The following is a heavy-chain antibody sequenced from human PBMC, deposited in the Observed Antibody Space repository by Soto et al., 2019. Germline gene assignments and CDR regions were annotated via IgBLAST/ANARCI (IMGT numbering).Heavy chain of an antibody. V-gene: IGHV4-34*01. CDR1: GGSFSGYY. CDR2: INHSGST. D-gene: IGHD3-3*01. CDR3: ARVITIFGEDGMDV. Sequence: SETLSLTCAVYGGSFSGYYWSWIRQPPGKGLEWIGKINHSGSTNYNPSLKSRVTISVDTSKNQFSLKLSSVTAADTAVYYCARVITIFGEDGMDVWGQGTTVTVSS. J-gene: IGHJ6*02.